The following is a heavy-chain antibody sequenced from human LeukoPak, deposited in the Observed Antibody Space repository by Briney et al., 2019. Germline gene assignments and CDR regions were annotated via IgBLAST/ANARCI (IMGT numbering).Heavy chain of an antibody. CDR1: GVSISSGNW. J-gene: IGHJ4*02. D-gene: IGHD4-17*01. Sequence: PSETLSLTCAVSGVSISSGNWWSWVRQPPGKGLQWIGEVFHSGSTNYNPSLKSRVTISVDNSKNQLSLTLTSVTAADTAVYYCAREVGGDFDALDYWGQGTLVTVSS. V-gene: IGHV4-4*02. CDR3: AREVGGDFDALDY. CDR2: VFHSGST.